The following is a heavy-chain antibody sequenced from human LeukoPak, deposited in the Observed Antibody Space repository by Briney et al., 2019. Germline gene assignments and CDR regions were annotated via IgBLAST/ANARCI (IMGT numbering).Heavy chain of an antibody. CDR2: IIPIFGTA. Sequence: SVKVSCKASGGTFSSYAISWVRQAPGQGLEWMGGIIPIFGTANYAQKFQGRVTITADESTSTAYMELSSLRSEDTAVYYCARDRIVVVPAAPHDYYYYSMDVWGQGTTVTVSS. CDR1: GGTFSSYA. CDR3: ARDRIVVVPAAPHDYYYYSMDV. D-gene: IGHD2-2*01. J-gene: IGHJ6*02. V-gene: IGHV1-69*13.